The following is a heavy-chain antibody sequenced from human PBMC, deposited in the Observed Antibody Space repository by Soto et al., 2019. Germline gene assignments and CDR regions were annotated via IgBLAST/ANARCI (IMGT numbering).Heavy chain of an antibody. J-gene: IGHJ4*02. CDR2: ISYSGST. CDR3: ARSSVGDGYNFDY. Sequence: PLSLTCTVSGGSISSGGYYWSWIRQHPGKGLEWIGYISYSGSTYYNPSLKSRVTISVDTSKNQFSLKLSSVTAADTAVYYCARSSVGDGYNFDYWGQGTLVTVSS. V-gene: IGHV4-31*03. CDR1: GGSISSGGYY. D-gene: IGHD5-12*01.